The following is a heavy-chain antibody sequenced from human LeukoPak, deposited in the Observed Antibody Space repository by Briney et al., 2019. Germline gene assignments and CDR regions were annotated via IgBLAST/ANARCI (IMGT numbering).Heavy chain of an antibody. CDR1: GGTFSSYA. Sequence: SVKVSCKASGGTFSSYAISWVRQAPGQGLEWMGRIIPILGIANYAQKFQGRVTITADKSTSTAYMKLSSLRSEDTAVYYCARTPGELLWFGELGGNWFDPWGQGTLVTVSS. J-gene: IGHJ5*02. V-gene: IGHV1-69*04. CDR3: ARTPGELLWFGELGGNWFDP. D-gene: IGHD3-10*01. CDR2: IIPILGIA.